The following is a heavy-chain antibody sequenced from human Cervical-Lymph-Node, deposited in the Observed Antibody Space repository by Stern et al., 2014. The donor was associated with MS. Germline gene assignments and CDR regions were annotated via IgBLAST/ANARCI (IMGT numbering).Heavy chain of an antibody. CDR3: ARGFIAAADYFDY. V-gene: IGHV4-34*01. CDR1: GGSFSGYY. CDR2: INHSGST. Sequence: QVQLQQWGAGLLKPSETLSLTCAVYGGSFSGYYWSWIRQPPGKGLEWIGEINHSGSTNYNPSLKRRVTISVDTSKNQFSLKLSSVTAADTAVYYCARGFIAAADYFDYWGQGTLVTVSS. D-gene: IGHD6-13*01. J-gene: IGHJ4*02.